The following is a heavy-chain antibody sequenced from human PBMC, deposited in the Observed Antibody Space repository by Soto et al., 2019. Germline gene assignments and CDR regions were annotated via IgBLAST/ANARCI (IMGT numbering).Heavy chain of an antibody. CDR3: VRGGYMHACDI. CDR1: GFTFSSYW. CDR2: MNNDGSYT. J-gene: IGHJ3*02. Sequence: EVQLVESGGGLVQPGGSLRLSCAASGFTFSSYWMYWVRQAPGKGLEWVSHMNNDGSYTIYSDYVKGRFTFSGDNAKNTLYMQMNSLRAEDTAVYYCVRGGYMHACDIWGQGTMVTVSS. D-gene: IGHD6-13*01. V-gene: IGHV3-74*01.